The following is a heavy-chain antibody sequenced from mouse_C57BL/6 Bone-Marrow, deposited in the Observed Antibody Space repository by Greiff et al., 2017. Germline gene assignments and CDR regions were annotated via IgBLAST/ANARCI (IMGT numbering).Heavy chain of an antibody. CDR1: GFNIKDYY. J-gene: IGHJ3*01. CDR2: IDPEDGGT. V-gene: IGHV14-2*01. Sequence: DVQLQESGAELVKPGASVKLSCTASGFNIKDYYMHWVKQRTEQGLEWIGRIDPEDGGTKYAPKFQGKATITADTASNTAYLQLSSLTSEDTAVYYCARGYGSSPFAYWGQGTLVTVSA. D-gene: IGHD1-1*01. CDR3: ARGYGSSPFAY.